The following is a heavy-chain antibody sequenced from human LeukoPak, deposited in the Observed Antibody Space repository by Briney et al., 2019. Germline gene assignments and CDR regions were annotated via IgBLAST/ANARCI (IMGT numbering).Heavy chain of an antibody. V-gene: IGHV3-7*03. D-gene: IGHD1/OR15-1a*01. Sequence: GGSLRLSCAASGFTFSSYWMSWVRQAPGKGLEWAANIKQDGSEKYYVDSVKGRFTISRDTAKNSLYLQMNNLRAEDTALYYCARNNDMDVWGQGTTVIVSS. CDR2: IKQDGSEK. CDR1: GFTFSSYW. CDR3: ARNNDMDV. J-gene: IGHJ6*02.